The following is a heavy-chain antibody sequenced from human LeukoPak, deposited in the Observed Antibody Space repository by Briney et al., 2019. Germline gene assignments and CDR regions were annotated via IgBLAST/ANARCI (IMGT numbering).Heavy chain of an antibody. Sequence: PSEALFLTCSVSGGSISSSRYDWGWMRQPPGKGLEWLGSIYYSGSTYYTPPLNSRVTISVHTSQTQPPLKPSSVTAADTPVYYCARHVIRDDAASGGYDPVDWFDPWGQGALVTVSS. V-gene: IGHV4-39*01. CDR2: IYYSGST. CDR3: ARHVIRDDAASGGYDPVDWFDP. J-gene: IGHJ5*02. D-gene: IGHD5-12*01. CDR1: GGSISSSRYD.